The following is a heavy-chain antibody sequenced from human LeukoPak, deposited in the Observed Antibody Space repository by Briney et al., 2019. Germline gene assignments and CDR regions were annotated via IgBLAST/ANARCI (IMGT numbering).Heavy chain of an antibody. CDR2: IYTSGST. CDR3: ARAYVDIVATIIFDY. Sequence: SETLSLTCTVSGGSISSYYWSWIRQPAGKGLEWIGRIYTSGSTNYNPSLKSRVTISVDTSKNQFSLKLSSVTAADTAVYYCARAYVDIVATIIFDYWGQGTLVTVSS. V-gene: IGHV4-4*07. CDR1: GGSISSYY. J-gene: IGHJ4*02. D-gene: IGHD5-12*01.